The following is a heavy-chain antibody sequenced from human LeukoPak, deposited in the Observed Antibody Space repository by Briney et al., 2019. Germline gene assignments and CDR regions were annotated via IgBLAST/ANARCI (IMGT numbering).Heavy chain of an antibody. CDR2: INPNSGGT. Sequence: ASVKVSCKASGYTFTGYYMHWVRQAPGQGLEWMGWINPNSGGTNYAQKFQGRVTMTRDTSISTAYMELSRLRSDDTVVYYCARDKYSNYEFNWFDPWGQGTLVTVSS. D-gene: IGHD4-11*01. V-gene: IGHV1-2*02. J-gene: IGHJ5*02. CDR3: ARDKYSNYEFNWFDP. CDR1: GYTFTGYY.